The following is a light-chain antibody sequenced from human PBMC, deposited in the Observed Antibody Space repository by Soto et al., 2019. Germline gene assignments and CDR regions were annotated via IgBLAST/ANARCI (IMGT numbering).Light chain of an antibody. CDR1: QSVGSAF. CDR2: GAS. CDR3: QHPGRSLPIT. V-gene: IGKV3-20*01. Sequence: EIVLTQSAGTLSLSPGERATLSCRASQSVGSAFLAWYQQRPGQAPRLLMDGASTRATGTPDRFSGSGSGTDFTLTISRLELEDFAVYHCQHPGRSLPITLAPGLRLQIK. J-gene: IGKJ5*01.